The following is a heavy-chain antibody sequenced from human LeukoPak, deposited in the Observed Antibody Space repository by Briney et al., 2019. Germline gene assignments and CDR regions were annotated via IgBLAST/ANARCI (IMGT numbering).Heavy chain of an antibody. J-gene: IGHJ4*02. V-gene: IGHV4-59*01. CDR3: AREWSAFDH. CDR2: IHFTGST. Sequence: SETLSLTCTVSGGSISTYYWSWIRQPPGKGLEWIGFIHFTGSTDYNPSLKSRATVSVDMSKNQLPLILNSLTAADTAVYYCAREWSAFDHWGQGILVTVSS. CDR1: GGSISTYY. D-gene: IGHD2-15*01.